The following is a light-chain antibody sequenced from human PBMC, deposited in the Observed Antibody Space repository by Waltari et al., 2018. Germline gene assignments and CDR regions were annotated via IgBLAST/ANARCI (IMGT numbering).Light chain of an antibody. Sequence: EIVLTQSPATLSVSPGERVTLSCRASQSCSLSLAWYQQKPGQAPRLLIYNAATRATGIPARFSGSGSGTEFTLTISSLQSEDFAVFYCQQYYTWPLTFGPGTKVDIK. CDR1: QSCSLS. CDR3: QQYYTWPLT. V-gene: IGKV3-15*01. CDR2: NAA. J-gene: IGKJ3*01.